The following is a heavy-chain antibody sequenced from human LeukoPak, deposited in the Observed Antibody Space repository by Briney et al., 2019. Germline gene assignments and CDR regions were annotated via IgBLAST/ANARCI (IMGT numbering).Heavy chain of an antibody. D-gene: IGHD1-26*01. CDR1: GFTFSGYY. V-gene: IGHV3-74*01. J-gene: IGHJ4*02. Sequence: GGSLRLSCAPSGFTFSGYYMHWVRQAPGKGLVWLSRINTDGSNTDYADSVKGRFTISRDNAKNTLYLQMNSLRAEDTAVYYCAREVSGSYYFDYWGQGTLVTVSS. CDR3: AREVSGSYYFDY. CDR2: INTDGSNT.